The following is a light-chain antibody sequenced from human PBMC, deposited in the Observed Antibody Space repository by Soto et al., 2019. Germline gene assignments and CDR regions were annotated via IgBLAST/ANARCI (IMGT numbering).Light chain of an antibody. CDR1: QSISHW. CDR3: QQYSSYSIT. J-gene: IGKJ4*01. Sequence: DIHMTQSPSTLSASVGDRVTITCRASQSISHWLAWYQQKPGKAPTVLIYTASTLESGVPSRFSGSGSGTEFTLTISSLQPDDFATYYCQQYSSYSITFGGGTKVE. V-gene: IGKV1-5*03. CDR2: TAS.